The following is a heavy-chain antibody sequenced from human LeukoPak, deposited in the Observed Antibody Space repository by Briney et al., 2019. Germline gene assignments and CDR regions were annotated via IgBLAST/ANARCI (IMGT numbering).Heavy chain of an antibody. Sequence: PGGSLRLSCAASGFTFSNAWMSWVRQAPGKGLEWVGRIKSKTDGGTTDYAAPVKGRFTISRDDSKNTLYLQMNSLKTEDTAVYYCTTGFYYGSGNYYYMDVWGKGTTVTVSS. CDR3: TTGFYYGSGNYYYMDV. J-gene: IGHJ6*03. CDR2: IKSKTDGGTT. CDR1: GFTFSNAW. D-gene: IGHD3-10*01. V-gene: IGHV3-15*01.